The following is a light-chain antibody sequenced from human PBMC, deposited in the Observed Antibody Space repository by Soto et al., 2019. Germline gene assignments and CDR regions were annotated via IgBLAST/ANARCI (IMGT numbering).Light chain of an antibody. J-gene: IGKJ5*01. CDR1: QDIRGA. CDR2: DVS. V-gene: IGKV1-13*02. CDR3: QQFNTYPIT. Sequence: AIQLTQSPSSLSASVGDRVTITCRASQDIRGALAWYQQKSGKPPKLLIFDVSSLQSGVPSRFSGSCSGTDFTLTISGLQAEDFATYYCQQFNTYPITFGQGTRLEIK.